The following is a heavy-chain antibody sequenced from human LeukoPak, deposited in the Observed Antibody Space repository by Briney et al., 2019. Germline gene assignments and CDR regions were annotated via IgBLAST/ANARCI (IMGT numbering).Heavy chain of an antibody. CDR1: GGSISSHY. Sequence: PSETLSLTCTVPGGSISSHYWSWIRQPPGKGLEWIGYMYDSVRTKDNPSLKSRVTISVDTSKNQFSLKLSSVTAADTAVYYCARDLTPGDVWGQGTTVTVSS. CDR3: ARDLTPGDV. J-gene: IGHJ6*02. CDR2: MYDSVRT. V-gene: IGHV4-59*11.